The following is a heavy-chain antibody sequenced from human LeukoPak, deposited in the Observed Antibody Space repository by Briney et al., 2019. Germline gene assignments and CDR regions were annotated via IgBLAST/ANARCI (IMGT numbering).Heavy chain of an antibody. J-gene: IGHJ4*02. V-gene: IGHV1-2*02. CDR3: AREGRWESGYKFGSGTSALDF. CDR1: RYIFTGYQ. CDR2: INPKSGDT. Sequence: VASVKVSCKASRYIFTGYQIHWVRQAPGEGLEWMAWINPKSGDTNYAQSFQDRVTVTRDSSVSTVYMELNTLRSDDTALYYCAREGRWESGYKFGSGTSALDFWGQGTLVSVSS. D-gene: IGHD3-10*01.